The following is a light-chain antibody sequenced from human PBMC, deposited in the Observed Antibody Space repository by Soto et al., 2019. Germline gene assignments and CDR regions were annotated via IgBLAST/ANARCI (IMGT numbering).Light chain of an antibody. CDR1: SSDVGGYNY. V-gene: IGLV2-14*01. J-gene: IGLJ1*01. CDR2: EVS. Sequence: QSALTQPASVSGSPGQSITISCTGTSSDVGGYNYVSWYQLHPGKAPKLMVYEVSNRPSGISNRFSASKSGNTASLTISGLQAEDEADYYSFSYTSSTAYVFGTGTKVTVL. CDR3: FSYTSSTAYV.